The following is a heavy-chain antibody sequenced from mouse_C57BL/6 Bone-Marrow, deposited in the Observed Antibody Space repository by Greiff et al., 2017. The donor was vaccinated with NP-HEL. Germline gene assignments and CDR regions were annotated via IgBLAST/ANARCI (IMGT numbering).Heavy chain of an antibody. CDR1: GYTFTSYW. Sequence: QVQLQQPGAELVKPGASVELSCKASGYTFTSYWMQWVKQRPGQGLEWIGEIDPSDSYTNYNQKFKGKATLTVDTSSSTAYMQLSSLTSEDSAVYYCARSQSDYWGQGTTLTVSS. CDR2: IDPSDSYT. J-gene: IGHJ2*01. D-gene: IGHD6-1*01. CDR3: ARSQSDY. V-gene: IGHV1-50*01.